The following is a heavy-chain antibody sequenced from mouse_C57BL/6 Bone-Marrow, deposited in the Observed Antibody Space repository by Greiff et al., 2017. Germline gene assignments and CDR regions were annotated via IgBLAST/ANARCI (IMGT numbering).Heavy chain of an antibody. CDR1: GYTFTSYG. D-gene: IGHD4-1*01. V-gene: IGHV1-81*01. CDR2: IYPRSGNT. J-gene: IGHJ2*01. CDR3: ASSLSGTGGFDY. Sequence: VKLVESGAELARPGASVKLSCKASGYTFTSYGISWVKQRTGQGLEWIGEIYPRSGNTYYNEKFKGKATLTADKSSSTAYMELRSLTSEDSAVYFCASSLSGTGGFDYWGQGTTLTVSS.